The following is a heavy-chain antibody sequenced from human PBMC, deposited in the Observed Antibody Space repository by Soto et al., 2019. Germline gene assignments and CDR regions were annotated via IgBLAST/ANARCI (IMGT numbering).Heavy chain of an antibody. CDR3: ARVGEELRYFDWTP. CDR1: GGSISSSSYY. J-gene: IGHJ5*02. V-gene: IGHV4-39*01. D-gene: IGHD3-9*01. Sequence: PSETLSLTCTVSGGSISSSSYYWGWIRQPPGKGLEWIGSIYYSGSTYYNPSLKSRVTISVDTSKDQFSLKLSSVTAADTAVYYCARVGEELRYFDWTPWGQGTLVTVSS. CDR2: IYYSGST.